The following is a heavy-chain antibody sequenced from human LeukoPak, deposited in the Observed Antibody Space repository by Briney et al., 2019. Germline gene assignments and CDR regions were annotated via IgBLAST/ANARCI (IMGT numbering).Heavy chain of an antibody. J-gene: IGHJ5*02. CDR1: GYTFTSYD. CDR3: ARDGIAVAMGGNWFDP. Sequence: ASVKVSCKASGYTFTSYDINWVRQPTGQGLEWMGWMNPNSGNTGYAQKFQGRVTMTRNTSISTAYMELSSLRSEDTAVYYCARDGIAVAMGGNWFDPWGQGTLVTVSS. D-gene: IGHD6-19*01. CDR2: MNPNSGNT. V-gene: IGHV1-8*02.